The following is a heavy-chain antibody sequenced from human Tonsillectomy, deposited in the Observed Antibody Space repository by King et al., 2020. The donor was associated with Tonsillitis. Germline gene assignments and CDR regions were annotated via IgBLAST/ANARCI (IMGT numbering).Heavy chain of an antibody. CDR2: ISASGGTT. CDR3: AKEGRAGGWPGGDCYPGG. J-gene: IGHJ4*02. Sequence: VQLVESGGGLVQPGGSLRVSCAASGFTFSSYAMSWVRQAPGKGLEWVSVISASGGTTYYADSVKGRFTISRDNSKKTLHLQMNSLRAEDTAVYYCAKEGRAGGWPGGDCYPGGWGQGTLVTVSS. CDR1: GFTFSSYA. D-gene: IGHD2-21*01. V-gene: IGHV3-23*04.